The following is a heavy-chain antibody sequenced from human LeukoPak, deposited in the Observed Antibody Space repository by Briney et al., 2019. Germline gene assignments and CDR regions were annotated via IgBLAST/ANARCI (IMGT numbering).Heavy chain of an antibody. J-gene: IGHJ5*02. CDR3: ANFQTVGVKSFEH. V-gene: IGHV3-21*01. CDR2: ISPDSTFI. CDR1: GFAFSTDG. D-gene: IGHD1-26*01. Sequence: GGSLRLSCAGSGFAFSTDGMNWVRQAPGKGLEWVSSISPDSTFIPQADSVKGRFTISRDNAKNSLYLQMESLRVEGTAVYYCANFQTVGVKSFEHWGQGTLVTVSS.